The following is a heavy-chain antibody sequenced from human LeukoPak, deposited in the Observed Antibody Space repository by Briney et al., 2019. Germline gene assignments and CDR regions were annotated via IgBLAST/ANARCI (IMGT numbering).Heavy chain of an antibody. V-gene: IGHV3-23*01. D-gene: IGHD3-22*01. J-gene: IGHJ4*02. Sequence: GGSLRLSCAASGFTFSSYAMSWVRQAPRKGLEWVSASSGSGGSTYYADSVKGRFTISRDNSKNTLYLQMNSLRAEDTAVYYCAKDWEYYYDSSGYYHGDYWGQGTLVTVSS. CDR3: AKDWEYYYDSSGYYHGDY. CDR1: GFTFSSYA. CDR2: SSGSGGST.